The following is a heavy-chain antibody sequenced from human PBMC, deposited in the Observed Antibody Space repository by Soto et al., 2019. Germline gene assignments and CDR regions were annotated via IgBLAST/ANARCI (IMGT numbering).Heavy chain of an antibody. CDR2: IKQDGSEK. Sequence: EVQLVESGGGLVQPGGSLRLSCAASGFTFSSYWMSWVRQAPGKGLEWVANIKQDGSEKYYVDSVKGRFTISRDNAKNSLYLQMNSLRAEDTAVYYCARGGQSFVEYYYYYYMDVWGKGTTVTVSS. J-gene: IGHJ6*03. D-gene: IGHD4-4*01. CDR1: GFTFSSYW. CDR3: ARGGQSFVEYYYYYYMDV. V-gene: IGHV3-7*01.